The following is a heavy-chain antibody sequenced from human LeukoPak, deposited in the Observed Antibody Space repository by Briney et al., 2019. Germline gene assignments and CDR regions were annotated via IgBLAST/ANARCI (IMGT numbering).Heavy chain of an antibody. CDR1: GFTFSSYW. V-gene: IGHV3-74*01. Sequence: GGSLRLSCAASGFTFSSYWMHCIRQAPGKGLVWVSRINNDGTSTSYADSVKGRSTISRDNAKNTLYLQMNSLRAEDTAVYFCARGNYYAMDVWGQGTTVTVSS. J-gene: IGHJ6*02. CDR3: ARGNYYAMDV. CDR2: INNDGTST.